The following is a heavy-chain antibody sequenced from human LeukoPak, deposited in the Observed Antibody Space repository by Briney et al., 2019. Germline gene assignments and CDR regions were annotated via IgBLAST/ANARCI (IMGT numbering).Heavy chain of an antibody. CDR3: ARGGSGSGYLFYFDS. J-gene: IGHJ4*02. CDR2: ITSNSGGT. CDR1: ANSFSDHS. Sequence: ASEKVSCKASANSFSDHSIHWVRQAPGQGLEWMGRITSNSGGTKYTQKFQDRVTMTRDTSISTAYMEISGLTSDDTAVYYCARGGSGSGYLFYFDSWGQGTLVSVSS. D-gene: IGHD3-10*01. V-gene: IGHV1-2*06.